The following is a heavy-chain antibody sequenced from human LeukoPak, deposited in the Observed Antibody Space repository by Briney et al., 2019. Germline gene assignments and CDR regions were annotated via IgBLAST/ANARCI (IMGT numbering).Heavy chain of an antibody. Sequence: GGSLRLSCAASGLTFSDYYMSWIRQAPGKGLEWVSYISSSGSTIYYADSVKGRFTISRDNAKNSLYLQMNSLRAEDTAVYYCAEDRSRSWYPSFDYWGQGTLVTVSS. D-gene: IGHD6-13*01. V-gene: IGHV3-11*04. J-gene: IGHJ4*02. CDR1: GLTFSDYY. CDR2: ISSSGSTI. CDR3: AEDRSRSWYPSFDY.